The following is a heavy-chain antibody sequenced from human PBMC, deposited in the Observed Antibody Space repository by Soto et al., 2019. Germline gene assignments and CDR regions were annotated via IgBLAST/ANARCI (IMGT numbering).Heavy chain of an antibody. CDR2: IYYSGST. CDR1: GGSVCSGGDY. CDR3: ASASTVYSGYAGGVYYFDY. Sequence: KLPETLSLTCAVSGGSVCSGGDYGTWIRQPPGKGLEWIGYIYYSGSTNYNPSLKSRVTISVDTSKNQFSLKLSSVTAADTAVYYCASASTVYSGYAGGVYYFDYWGQGTLVTVSS. D-gene: IGHD5-12*01. V-gene: IGHV4-61*08. J-gene: IGHJ4*02.